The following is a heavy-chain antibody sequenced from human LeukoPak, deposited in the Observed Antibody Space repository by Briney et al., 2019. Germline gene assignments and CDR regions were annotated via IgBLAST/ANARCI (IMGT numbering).Heavy chain of an antibody. V-gene: IGHV4-38-2*01. CDR2: IYHSGST. Sequence: EASETLSLTCAVSGYSISSGYYWGWIRQPPGKGLEWIGSIYHSGSTYYNPSLKSRVTISVDTSKNHFSLKLSSLTAADTAVYYCARTTVVIRNFDYWGQGTLVTVSS. CDR1: GYSISSGYY. D-gene: IGHD4-23*01. CDR3: ARTTVVIRNFDY. J-gene: IGHJ4*02.